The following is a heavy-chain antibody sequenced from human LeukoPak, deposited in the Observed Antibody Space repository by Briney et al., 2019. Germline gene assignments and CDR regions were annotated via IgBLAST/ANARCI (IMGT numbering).Heavy chain of an antibody. V-gene: IGHV4-39*07. CDR1: GGSISSSNYY. J-gene: IGHJ6*03. CDR3: ARAQRGFAVVVPAANWGSRYYMDV. D-gene: IGHD2-2*01. CDR2: IYYSGST. Sequence: PSETLSLTCTVSGGSISSSNYYWGWIRQPPGKGLEWIGSIYYSGSTYYNPSLKSRVTISVDTSKNQFSLKLSSVTAADTAVYYCARAQRGFAVVVPAANWGSRYYMDVWGKGTTVTVSS.